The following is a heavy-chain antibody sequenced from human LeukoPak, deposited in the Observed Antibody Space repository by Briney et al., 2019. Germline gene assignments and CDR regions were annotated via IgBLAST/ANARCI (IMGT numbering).Heavy chain of an antibody. CDR2: ISSNGGST. J-gene: IGHJ4*02. V-gene: IGHV3-64*01. Sequence: GGSLRPSCAVSGFSFSSYAMHWVRQAPGQGPECVLAISSNGGSTYYANSVKGRFTISRDNSKNTLYLQMGSLRAEDMAVYYCARGDSGSYVAFDYWGQGTLVTVSS. CDR3: ARGDSGSYVAFDY. D-gene: IGHD1-26*01. CDR1: GFSFSSYA.